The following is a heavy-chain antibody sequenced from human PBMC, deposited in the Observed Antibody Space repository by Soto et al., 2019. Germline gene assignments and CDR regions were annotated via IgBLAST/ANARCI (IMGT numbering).Heavy chain of an antibody. CDR1: GFTFSSYG. V-gene: IGHV3-30*18. CDR2: ISYDGSNK. CDR3: ANLGAARPFDY. D-gene: IGHD6-6*01. J-gene: IGHJ4*02. Sequence: GSLRLSCAASGFTFSSYGMHWVRQAPGKGLEWVAVISYDGSNKYYADSVKGRFTISRDNSKNTLYLQMNSLRAEDTAVYYCANLGAARPFDYWGQGTLVTVSS.